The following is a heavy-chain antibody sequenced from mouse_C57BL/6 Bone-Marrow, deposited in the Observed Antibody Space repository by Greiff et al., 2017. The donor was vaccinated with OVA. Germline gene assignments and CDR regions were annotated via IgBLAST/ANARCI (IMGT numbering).Heavy chain of an antibody. Sequence: QVQLQQSGPELVKPGASVKISCKASGYTFTDYYINWVKQRPGQGLEWIGWIFPGSGSTYYNEQFKGKATLTVDKSSSTAYMLLSSRTSEDSAVYYCAREGRQLRLPYWGQGTTLTVSS. CDR1: GYTFTDYY. J-gene: IGHJ2*01. V-gene: IGHV1-75*01. CDR3: AREGRQLRLPY. D-gene: IGHD3-2*02. CDR2: IFPGSGST.